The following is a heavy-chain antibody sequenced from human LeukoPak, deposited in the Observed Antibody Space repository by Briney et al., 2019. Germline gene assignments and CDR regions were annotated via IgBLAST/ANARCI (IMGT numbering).Heavy chain of an antibody. CDR1: GGSISSGGYY. CDR3: ARESHVRGVSD. Sequence: SQTLSLTCTVSGGSISSGGYYWSWIRQHPGKGLEWIGYIYYSGSTYYNPSLKSRVTISVDTSKNQFSLKLSSVTAAGTAVYYCARESHVRGVSDWGQGTLVTVSS. D-gene: IGHD3-10*01. J-gene: IGHJ4*02. V-gene: IGHV4-31*03. CDR2: IYYSGST.